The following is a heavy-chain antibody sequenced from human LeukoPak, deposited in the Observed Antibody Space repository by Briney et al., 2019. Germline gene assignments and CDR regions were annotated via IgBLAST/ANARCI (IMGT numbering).Heavy chain of an antibody. D-gene: IGHD3-10*01. V-gene: IGHV3-15*01. J-gene: IGHJ3*02. CDR1: GFTFTNAW. Sequence: GGSLRLSCAASGFTFTNAWMTWVRQAPGKGLEWVGRIKSKNDDGTTDYAEPVRGRFTISREDSKNTLYLQMNSLTTEYSAVYYCTTHYGSGSFDAFDIWGQGTMVTVSS. CDR3: TTHYGSGSFDAFDI. CDR2: IKSKNDDGTT.